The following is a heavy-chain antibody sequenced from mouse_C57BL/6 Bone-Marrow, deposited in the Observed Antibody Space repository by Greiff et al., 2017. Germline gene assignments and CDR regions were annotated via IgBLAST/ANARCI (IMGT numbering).Heavy chain of an antibody. J-gene: IGHJ2*01. D-gene: IGHD2-5*01. Sequence: VHVKQSGAELVRPGASVKLSCTASGFNIKDDYMHWVKQRPEQGLEWIGWIDPENGDTEYASKFQGNATITADTSSNTAYLQLSSLTSEDTAVYYCTFYSNWGYWGQGTTLTVSS. CDR1: GFNIKDDY. CDR3: TFYSNWGY. CDR2: IDPENGDT. V-gene: IGHV14-4*01.